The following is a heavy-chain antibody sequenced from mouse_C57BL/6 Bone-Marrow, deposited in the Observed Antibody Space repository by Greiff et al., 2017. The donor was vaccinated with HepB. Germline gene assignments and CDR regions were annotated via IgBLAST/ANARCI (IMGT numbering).Heavy chain of an antibody. D-gene: IGHD1-1*01. CDR2: IYPGSGST. Sequence: QVQLQQPGAELVKPGASVKMSCKASGYTFTSYWITWVKQRPGQGLEWIGDIYPGSGSTNYNEKFKSKATLTVDTSSSTAYMQLSSLTSEESAVYYWASYYYGSSSWFAYWGQGTLVTVSA. V-gene: IGHV1-55*01. J-gene: IGHJ3*01. CDR3: ASYYYGSSSWFAY. CDR1: GYTFTSYW.